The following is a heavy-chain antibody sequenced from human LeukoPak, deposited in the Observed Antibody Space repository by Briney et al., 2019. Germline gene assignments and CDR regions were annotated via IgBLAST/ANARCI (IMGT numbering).Heavy chain of an antibody. D-gene: IGHD5-18*01. J-gene: IGHJ4*02. Sequence: KTGGSLRLSCAASGFTFSDYYMSWIRQAPGKGLEWVSYISSSSSYTNYADSVKGRFTISRDNAKNSLYPQMNSLRAEDTAVYYCARGSRRGYSYGYEVLDYWGQGTLVTVSS. V-gene: IGHV3-11*06. CDR2: ISSSSSYT. CDR3: ARGSRRGYSYGYEVLDY. CDR1: GFTFSDYY.